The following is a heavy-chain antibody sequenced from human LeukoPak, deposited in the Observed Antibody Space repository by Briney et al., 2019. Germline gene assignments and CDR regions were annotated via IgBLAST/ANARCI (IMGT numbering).Heavy chain of an antibody. D-gene: IGHD1-26*01. Sequence: GGSLRLSCAASGFTFSSYSMNWVRQAPGKGLEWVSSISSSSYIYYADSVKGRFTISRDNAKNSLFLQMNSLRADDTAVYYCAXXXGATRRSHDCWGQGTLVTVSS. CDR3: AXXXGATRRSHDC. CDR2: ISSSSYI. V-gene: IGHV3-21*01. CDR1: GFTFSSYS. J-gene: IGHJ4*02.